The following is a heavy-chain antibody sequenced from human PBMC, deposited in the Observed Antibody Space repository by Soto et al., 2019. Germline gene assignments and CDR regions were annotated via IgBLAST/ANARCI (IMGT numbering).Heavy chain of an antibody. V-gene: IGHV1-69*01. D-gene: IGHD2-15*01. CDR3: ARSQGGSSSLDIYYYYYYGMDV. Sequence: QVQLVQSGAEVKKPGSSVKVSCKAPGGTFSSYAISWVRQAPGQGLEWMGGIIPIFGTAKYAQKFQGRVTITADESTSKGDMELSSLRSEDTAVYYCARSQGGSSSLDIYYYYYYGMDVWGQGTTVTVSS. CDR1: GGTFSSYA. CDR2: IIPIFGTA. J-gene: IGHJ6*02.